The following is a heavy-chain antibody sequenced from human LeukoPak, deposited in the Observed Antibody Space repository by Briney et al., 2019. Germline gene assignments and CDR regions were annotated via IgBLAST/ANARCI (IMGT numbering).Heavy chain of an antibody. J-gene: IGHJ6*02. D-gene: IGHD2-2*01. CDR1: GFTFSSYS. Sequence: GGSLRLSCAASGFTFSSYSMNWVRQAPGKGLEWVSYISSSSSSTIYYADSVKGRFTISRDNAKNSLYLQMNSLRDEDTAVYYCARDGRYCSSTSCHLFLSIAARHYYYGMDVWGQGTTVTVSS. V-gene: IGHV3-48*02. CDR3: ARDGRYCSSTSCHLFLSIAARHYYYGMDV. CDR2: ISSSSSSTI.